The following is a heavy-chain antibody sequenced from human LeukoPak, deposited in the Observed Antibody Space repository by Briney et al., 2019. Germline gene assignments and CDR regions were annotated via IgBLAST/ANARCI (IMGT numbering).Heavy chain of an antibody. J-gene: IGHJ3*02. V-gene: IGHV4-61*02. CDR2: NNTSGST. Sequence: PSETLSLTCTLSGGSISSGSYYWSWIRQPAGKGLEWIGRNNTSGSTNYNPSLKSRVTISLDTSKNQFSLKLSSVAAADTAVYYCANTRHDTVVTAVKGHKGAFDIWGQGTMVTVSS. CDR3: ANTRHDTVVTAVKGHKGAFDI. D-gene: IGHD4-23*01. CDR1: GGSISSGSYY.